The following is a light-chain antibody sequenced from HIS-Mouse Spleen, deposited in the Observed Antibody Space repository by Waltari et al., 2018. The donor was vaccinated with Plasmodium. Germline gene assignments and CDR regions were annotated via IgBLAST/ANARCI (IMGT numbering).Light chain of an antibody. Sequence: SYELTQPLSVSVALGQPARITCGGNNIGRKNVHWYQQKPGQAPVLVIYRDSNRPSGIPERFSGSNSGNTATLTISRAQAGDEADYYCQVWDSSTVVFGGGTKLTVL. CDR1: NIGRKN. V-gene: IGLV3-9*01. CDR3: QVWDSSTVV. J-gene: IGLJ2*01. CDR2: RDS.